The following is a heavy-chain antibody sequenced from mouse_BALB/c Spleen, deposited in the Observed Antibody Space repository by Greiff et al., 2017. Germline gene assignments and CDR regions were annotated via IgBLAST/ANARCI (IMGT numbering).Heavy chain of an antibody. CDR2: INPSTGYT. Sequence: QVHVKQSGAELAKPGASVKMSCKASGYTFTSYWMHWVKQRPGQGLEWIGYINPSTGYTEYNQKFKDKATLTADKSSSTAYMQLSSLTSEDSAVYYCATYGNYAFAYWGQGTLVTVSA. V-gene: IGHV1-7*01. D-gene: IGHD2-1*01. J-gene: IGHJ3*01. CDR3: ATYGNYAFAY. CDR1: GYTFTSYW.